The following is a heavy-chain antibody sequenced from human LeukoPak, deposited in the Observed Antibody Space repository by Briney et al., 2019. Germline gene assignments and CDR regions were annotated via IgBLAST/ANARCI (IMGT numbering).Heavy chain of an antibody. J-gene: IGHJ3*02. CDR1: GYTFTGYY. D-gene: IGHD6-6*01. CDR2: INPNSGGT. V-gene: IGHV1-2*02. CDR3: ARGSGSSSGDDAFDI. Sequence: GASVKVSCKASGYTFTGYYMHWVRQAPGQGLEWMGWINPNSGGTNYAQKFQGRVTMTRDTSISTAYMELSRLRSDDTAVYYCARGSGSSSGDDAFDIWGQGTMVTVSS.